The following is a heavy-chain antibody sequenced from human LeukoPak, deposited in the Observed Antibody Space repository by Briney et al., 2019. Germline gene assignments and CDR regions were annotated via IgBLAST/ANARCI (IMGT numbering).Heavy chain of an antibody. V-gene: IGHV1-69*02. J-gene: IGHJ4*02. CDR2: IIPILGIA. D-gene: IGHD3-3*01. Sequence: ASVKVSCKASGGTFSSYTISWVRQAPEQGLEWMGRIIPILGIANYGQKFQGRVTITADKSTSTAYMELSSLRSEDTAVYYCAREEGSYGFLDYWGQGTLVTVSS. CDR1: GGTFSSYT. CDR3: AREEGSYGFLDY.